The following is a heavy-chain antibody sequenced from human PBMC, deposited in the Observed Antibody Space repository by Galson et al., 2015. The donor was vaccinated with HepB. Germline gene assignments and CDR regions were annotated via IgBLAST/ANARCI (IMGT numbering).Heavy chain of an antibody. Sequence: SLRLSCATSGFSFSGSAMYWVRQAAGQGLGWVGRVRSKSNNYATSYSASVKGRFTISRDDSNNMTYLQMNSLKTEDTAVYYCARVVNRYNWDDFDYYYYAMDVWGQGTTVTVSS. J-gene: IGHJ6*02. CDR2: VRSKSNNYAT. D-gene: IGHD1-20*01. V-gene: IGHV3-73*01. CDR1: GFSFSGSA. CDR3: ARVVNRYNWDDFDYYYYAMDV.